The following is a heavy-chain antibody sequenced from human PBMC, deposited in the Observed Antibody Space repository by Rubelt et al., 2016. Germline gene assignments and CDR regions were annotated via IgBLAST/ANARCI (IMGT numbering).Heavy chain of an antibody. CDR2: INPSGGST. CDR3: VCLLPRGDHFDY. Sequence: RAAGEGLEWIGIINPSGGSTSYAQKFEGRVTVTRDTSSSTVYMEVSSLRAEDTAVYYCVCLLPRGDHFDYWGQGTLVTVSS. D-gene: IGHD2-21*02. J-gene: IGHJ4*02. V-gene: IGHV1-46*01.